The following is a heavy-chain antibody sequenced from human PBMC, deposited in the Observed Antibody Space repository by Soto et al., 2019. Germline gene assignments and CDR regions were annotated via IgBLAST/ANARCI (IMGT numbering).Heavy chain of an antibody. V-gene: IGHV1-46*01. Sequence: QVQLVQSGTEVKKPGASVKVSCKTSGYTFTTHYVHWVRQAPGQGLEWMGIINPSGGRTSYALKFQGRITMTSDSSTNTVYVELTSLRSEDTAIYFCARAGENHGSGTFSPPLRYYFNSWGQGTLVTVSS. CDR1: GYTFTTHY. J-gene: IGHJ4*02. CDR3: ARAGENHGSGTFSPPLRYYFNS. CDR2: INPSGGRT. D-gene: IGHD3-10*01.